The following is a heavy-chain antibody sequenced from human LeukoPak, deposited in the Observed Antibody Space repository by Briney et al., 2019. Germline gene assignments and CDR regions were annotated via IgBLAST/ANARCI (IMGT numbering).Heavy chain of an antibody. CDR1: GGSISSGNYY. D-gene: IGHD5-24*01. Sequence: SETLSLTCTVSGGSISSGNYYWSWIRQPAGNGLEWIGSIYYSGSTYYNPSLKSRVTISLDTSKNQFSLKLSSVTAADTAVYYCARHPSGRMWLQQGGWFDPWGQGTLVTVSS. V-gene: IGHV4-39*07. CDR2: IYYSGST. J-gene: IGHJ5*02. CDR3: ARHPSGRMWLQQGGWFDP.